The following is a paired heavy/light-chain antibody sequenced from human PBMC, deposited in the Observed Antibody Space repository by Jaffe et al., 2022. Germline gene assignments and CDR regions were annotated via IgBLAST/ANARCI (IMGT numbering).Light chain of an antibody. Sequence: DIVMTQSPDSLAVSLGERATINCKSSQSVLYSSNNKNYLAWYQQKPGQPPKLLIYWASTRESGVPDRFSGSGSGTDFTLTISSLQAEDVAVYYCQQYYSTPFFGGGTKVEIK. J-gene: IGKJ4*01. CDR1: QSVLYSSNNKNY. CDR3: QQYYSTPF. V-gene: IGKV4-1*01. CDR2: WAS.
Heavy chain of an antibody. J-gene: IGHJ6*03. Sequence: QVQLVQSGAEVKKPGSSVKVSCKASGGTFSSYAISWVRQAPGQGLEWMGGIIPIFGTANYAQKFQGRVTITADESTSTAYMELSSLRSEDTAVYYCARTAPRGEDIVVVPAAFDYYMDVWGKGTTVTVSS. D-gene: IGHD2-2*01. V-gene: IGHV1-69*01. CDR2: IIPIFGTA. CDR1: GGTFSSYA. CDR3: ARTAPRGEDIVVVPAAFDYYMDV.